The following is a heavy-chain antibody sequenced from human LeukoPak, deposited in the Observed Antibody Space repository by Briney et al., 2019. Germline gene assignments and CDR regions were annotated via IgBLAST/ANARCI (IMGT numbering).Heavy chain of an antibody. CDR3: ATMDV. CDR1: GFSFSNYD. V-gene: IGHV3-33*01. Sequence: GGSLRLSCAASGFSFSNYDMHWVRQAPGKGLEWVAIIWYDGSNKYYGDSVKGRFTISRDNSKNTLYPQMNSLRAEDTAMYYCATMDVWGQGTTVTVSS. J-gene: IGHJ6*02. CDR2: IWYDGSNK.